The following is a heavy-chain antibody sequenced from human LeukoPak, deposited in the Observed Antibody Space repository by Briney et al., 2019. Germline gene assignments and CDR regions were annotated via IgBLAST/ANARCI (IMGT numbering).Heavy chain of an antibody. Sequence: GGSLRLSCAASGITVSGNYMAWVRQAPGKGLEWASVIYSGGNTYHADSVKGRFSISRDNSKNTVYLQMNGLRVEDTAVYHCARLVTGTTVINSGWFDPWGRGTLVTVSS. CDR1: GITVSGNY. V-gene: IGHV3-66*04. J-gene: IGHJ5*02. D-gene: IGHD4-23*01. CDR3: ARLVTGTTVINSGWFDP. CDR2: IYSGGNT.